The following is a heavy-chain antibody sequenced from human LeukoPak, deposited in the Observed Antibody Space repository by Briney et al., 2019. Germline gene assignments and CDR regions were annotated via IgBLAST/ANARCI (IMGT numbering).Heavy chain of an antibody. Sequence: PGGSLRLSCAASGFTFSNAWMSWVRQAPGKGLEWVGRIKGKTDGGTTDYAAPVKGRFTISRDDSKNTLYLQMNSLKTEDTAVYYCTTVYCSSTSCYVASDYWGQGTLVTVSS. CDR1: GFTFSNAW. CDR3: TTVYCSSTSCYVASDY. V-gene: IGHV3-15*01. D-gene: IGHD2-2*01. J-gene: IGHJ4*02. CDR2: IKGKTDGGTT.